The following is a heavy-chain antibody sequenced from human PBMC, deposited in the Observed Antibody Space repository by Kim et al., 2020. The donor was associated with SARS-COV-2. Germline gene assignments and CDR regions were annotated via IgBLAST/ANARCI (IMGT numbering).Heavy chain of an antibody. CDR1: GFTFSSYA. D-gene: IGHD2-21*02. Sequence: GGSLRLSCAASGFTFSSYAMHWVRQAPGKGLEWVAVISYDGSNKYYADSVKGRFTISRDNSKNTLYLQMNSLRAEDTAVYYCASGGDYHYYYGMYVGGQG. CDR2: ISYDGSNK. J-gene: IGHJ6*02. V-gene: IGHV3-30*04. CDR3: ASGGDYHYYYGMYV.